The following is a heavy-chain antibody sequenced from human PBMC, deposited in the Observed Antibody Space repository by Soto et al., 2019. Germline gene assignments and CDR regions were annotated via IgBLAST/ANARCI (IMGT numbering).Heavy chain of an antibody. D-gene: IGHD1-26*01. CDR2: IAYDGTIK. J-gene: IGHJ4*02. CDR3: ARDKIKGAPDYLDS. CDR1: GFTLSANP. Sequence: QEQLVESGGKVSQPGGPLPLPGAASGFTLSANPWNWSRQAPGKGLEWVAVIAYDGTIKIYRDSVKGRFTISRDDSKSTLYLQMNSLRPEDTAVYYCARDKIKGAPDYLDSWGQGTLVTVSS. V-gene: IGHV3-30-3*01.